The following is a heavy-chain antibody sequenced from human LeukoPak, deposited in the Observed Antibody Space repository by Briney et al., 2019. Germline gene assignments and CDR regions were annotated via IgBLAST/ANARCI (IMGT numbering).Heavy chain of an antibody. J-gene: IGHJ3*02. V-gene: IGHV3-33*06. CDR2: IWYDGSNK. CDR1: GFTFSSYG. Sequence: PGGSLRLSCAASGFTFSSYGMHWVRQAPGKGLEWVAVIWYDGSNKYYADSVKGRFTISRDNSKNTLYLQMNSQRAEDTAVYYCAKEKSGYVWGSYRTEEGAFDIWGQGTMVTVSS. CDR3: AKEKSGYVWGSYRTEEGAFDI. D-gene: IGHD3-16*02.